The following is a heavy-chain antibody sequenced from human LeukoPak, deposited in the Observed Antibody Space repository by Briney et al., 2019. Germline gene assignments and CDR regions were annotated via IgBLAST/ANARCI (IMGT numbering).Heavy chain of an antibody. CDR3: AKRSAESSGYFDY. D-gene: IGHD6-19*01. CDR2: ISGSGDMT. V-gene: IGHV3-23*01. Sequence: GGALRLSCVASGFTLSKYVMSWVRQTPGKGVEWGSGISGSGDMTFYAHSVNGQFTISQHNSKNTLYLQMNSLRAEDTGVYYCAKRSAESSGYFDYWGQGPLLTVSA. CDR1: GFTLSKYV. J-gene: IGHJ4*02.